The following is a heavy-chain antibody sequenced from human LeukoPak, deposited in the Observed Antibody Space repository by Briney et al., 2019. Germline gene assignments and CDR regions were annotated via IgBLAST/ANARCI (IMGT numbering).Heavy chain of an antibody. Sequence: PSETLSLTCTVSGGSFSGYYWSWIRQPPGKGLEWIGEINHSGSTNYNPSLKSRVTISVDTSKNQFSLKLSSVTAADTAVYYCARDYYDSSGYLAEDYFDYWGQGTLVTVSA. D-gene: IGHD3-22*01. CDR2: INHSGST. V-gene: IGHV4-34*01. J-gene: IGHJ4*02. CDR3: ARDYYDSSGYLAEDYFDY. CDR1: GGSFSGYY.